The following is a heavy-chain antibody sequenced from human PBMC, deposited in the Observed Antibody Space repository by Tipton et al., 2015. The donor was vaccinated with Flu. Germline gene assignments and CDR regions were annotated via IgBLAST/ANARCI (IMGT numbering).Heavy chain of an antibody. CDR1: GGSVSSSDFY. CDR3: TRQVEAATRSSS. D-gene: IGHD2-15*01. V-gene: IGHV4-39*07. Sequence: TLSLTCTVSGGSVSSSDFYWGWVRQPPGKGPEWIGSIFHSGTTYYDLSLQSRDTISLDTSKNQFSLKMKSVTVADTADYYCTRQVEAATRSSSWGQGTLVTVSS. J-gene: IGHJ4*02. CDR2: IFHSGTT.